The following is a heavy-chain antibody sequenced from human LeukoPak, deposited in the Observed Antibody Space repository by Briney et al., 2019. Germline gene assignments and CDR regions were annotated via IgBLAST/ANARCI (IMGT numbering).Heavy chain of an antibody. V-gene: IGHV3-48*04. CDR1: GFTFSSYS. D-gene: IGHD4-23*01. CDR3: ARDGGNFDY. Sequence: GGSLRLSCAASGFTFSSYSMNWVRQAPGKGLEWVSYISSSSSTIYYADSVKGRFTISRDNAKNSLYLQMNSLRAEDTAVYYCARDGGNFDYWGQGTLVTVSS. J-gene: IGHJ4*02. CDR2: ISSSSSTI.